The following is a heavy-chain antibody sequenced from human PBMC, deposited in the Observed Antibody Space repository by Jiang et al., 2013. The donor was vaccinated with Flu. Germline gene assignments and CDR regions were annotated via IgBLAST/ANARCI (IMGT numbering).Heavy chain of an antibody. CDR2: ISSSSSTI. V-gene: IGHV3-48*04. CDR3: ASAVYYYYGMDV. J-gene: IGHJ6*02. Sequence: FSSYSMNWVRQAPGKGLEWVSYISSSSSTIYYADSVKGRFTISRDNAKNSLYLQMNSLRAEDTAVYYCASAVYYYYGMDVWGQGTTVTVSS. CDR1: FSSYS.